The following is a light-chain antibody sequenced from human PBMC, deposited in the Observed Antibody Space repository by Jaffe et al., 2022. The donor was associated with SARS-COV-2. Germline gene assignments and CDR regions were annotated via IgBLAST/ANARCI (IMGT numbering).Light chain of an antibody. Sequence: DIQMTQSPSSLSSSIGNRVTITCRASQSISSYLNWYQQKLGKAPKVLIFGASTLQSGVPSRFSGSGSGTDFTLTISSLQPEDFATYYCQQSYSTPYTFGQGTKVEMK. J-gene: IGKJ2*01. CDR3: QQSYSTPYT. V-gene: IGKV1-39*01. CDR1: QSISSY. CDR2: GAS.